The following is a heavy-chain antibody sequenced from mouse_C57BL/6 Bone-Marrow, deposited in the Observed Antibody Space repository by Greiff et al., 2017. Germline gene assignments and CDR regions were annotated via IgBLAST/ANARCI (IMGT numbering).Heavy chain of an antibody. CDR1: GFSFNTYA. CDR2: IRSKSNNYAT. Sequence: EVQLVESGGGLVQPKGSLKLSCAASGFSFNTYAMNWVRQAPGKGLEWVARIRSKSNNYATYYADSVKDRFTISRDDSESMLYLQMNNLKTEDTAMYYCVRTGTGGPDYWGQGTTLTVSS. V-gene: IGHV10-1*01. J-gene: IGHJ2*01. D-gene: IGHD4-1*01. CDR3: VRTGTGGPDY.